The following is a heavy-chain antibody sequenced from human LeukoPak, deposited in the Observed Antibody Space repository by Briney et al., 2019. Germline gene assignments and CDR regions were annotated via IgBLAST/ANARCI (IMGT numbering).Heavy chain of an antibody. CDR2: IVVGSGNT. D-gene: IGHD2-2*01. Sequence: GTSVKVSCKASGFTFTSSAVRWVRQARGQRLEWIGWIVVGSGNTNYAQKFQERVTITRDMSTSTAYMELSSLRSEDTAVYYCAAPYCSSTSCYRDAFDIWGQGTMVTVSS. CDR3: AAPYCSSTSCYRDAFDI. J-gene: IGHJ3*02. CDR1: GFTFTSSA. V-gene: IGHV1-58*01.